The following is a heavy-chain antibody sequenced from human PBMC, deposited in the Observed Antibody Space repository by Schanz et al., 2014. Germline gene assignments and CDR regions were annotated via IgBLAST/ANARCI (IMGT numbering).Heavy chain of an antibody. D-gene: IGHD1-26*01. V-gene: IGHV3-11*06. CDR2: IGTSGGT. CDR3: ARDHTTESYYSAGPPIDY. J-gene: IGHJ4*02. CDR1: GFSFSDYY. Sequence: QVHLLESGGGLVEPGGSLRLSCAASGFSFSDYYMSWIRQAPGKGLEWVSTIGTSGGTNYAESVKGRFTISRDNSKNTLFLQMNSLRAEDTAVYYCARDHTTESYYSAGPPIDYWGQGTLVTVSS.